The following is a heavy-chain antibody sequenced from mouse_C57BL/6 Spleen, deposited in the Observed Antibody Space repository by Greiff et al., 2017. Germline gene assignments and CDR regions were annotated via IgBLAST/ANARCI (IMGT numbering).Heavy chain of an antibody. CDR1: GYTFTSYW. CDR2: IDPSDSYT. CDR3: ARDTSGYVAWFAY. D-gene: IGHD3-2*02. Sequence: VKLQQPGAELVKPGASVKLSCKASGYTFTSYWMQWVKQRPGQGLEWIGEIDPSDSYTNYNQKFKGKATLTVDTSSSTAYMQLSSLTSEDSAVYYCARDTSGYVAWFAYWGQGTLVTVSA. J-gene: IGHJ3*01. V-gene: IGHV1-50*01.